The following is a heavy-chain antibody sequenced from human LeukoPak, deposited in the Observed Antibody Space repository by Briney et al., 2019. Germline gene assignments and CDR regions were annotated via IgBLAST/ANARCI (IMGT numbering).Heavy chain of an antibody. Sequence: SETLSLTCTVSGGSISSYYWSWIRQPPGKGLEWIGYIYYSGNTNYNPSLKSRVTISVDTSKNQFSLKLSFVTAADTAVYYCARRGDTSLSFDYWGQGTLVTVSS. J-gene: IGHJ4*02. CDR3: ARRGDTSLSFDY. D-gene: IGHD2-2*01. CDR2: IYYSGNT. CDR1: GGSISSYY. V-gene: IGHV4-59*01.